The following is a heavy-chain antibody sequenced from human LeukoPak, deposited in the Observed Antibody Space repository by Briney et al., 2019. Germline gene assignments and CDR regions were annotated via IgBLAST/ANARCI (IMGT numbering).Heavy chain of an antibody. CDR2: ISSSSSYI. Sequence: SGGSLRLSCAASGFTFSSYSMNWVRQAPGKGLEWVSSISSSSSYIYYADSVKGRFTISRDNAKNSLYLQMNSLRAEDTAVYYCARGGYYYDSSGYSKAISRYFWGQGTLVTVSS. V-gene: IGHV3-21*01. J-gene: IGHJ4*02. CDR3: ARGGYYYDSSGYSKAISRYF. CDR1: GFTFSSYS. D-gene: IGHD3-22*01.